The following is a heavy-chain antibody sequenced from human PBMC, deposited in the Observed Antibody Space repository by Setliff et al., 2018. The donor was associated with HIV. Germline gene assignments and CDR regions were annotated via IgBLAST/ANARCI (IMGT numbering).Heavy chain of an antibody. V-gene: IGHV4-34*10. CDR2: INHTGST. Sequence: SETLSLTCAVYGGSFRGYHWSWIRQPPETGLEWIWEINHTGSTNYNPSLKGRITISVDPSKNQFSLKLSSVTAADTAVYYCARQRGGRVTIFGVSGGWFDPWGQGTLVTVSS. CDR3: ARQRGGRVTIFGVSGGWFDP. CDR1: GGSFRGYH. J-gene: IGHJ5*02. D-gene: IGHD3-3*01.